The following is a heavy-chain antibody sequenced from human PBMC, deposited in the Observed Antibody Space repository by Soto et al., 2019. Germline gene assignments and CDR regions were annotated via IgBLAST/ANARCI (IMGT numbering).Heavy chain of an antibody. CDR2: TYYRSKWYN. D-gene: IGHD2-15*01. CDR1: GDSVSSNSAA. J-gene: IGHJ5*02. CDR3: AREPARRGCSGGSCYSNWFDP. V-gene: IGHV6-1*01. Sequence: SQTFSLTCAISGDSVSSNSAAWNWIRQSPSRGLEWLGRTYYRSKWYNDYAVSVKSRITINPDTSKNQFSLQLNSVTPEDTAVYYCAREPARRGCSGGSCYSNWFDPWGQGTLVTVSS.